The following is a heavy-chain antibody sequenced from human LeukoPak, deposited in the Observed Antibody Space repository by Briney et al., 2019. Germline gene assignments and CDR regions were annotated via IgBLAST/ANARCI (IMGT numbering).Heavy chain of an antibody. V-gene: IGHV3-7*01. D-gene: IGHD6-19*01. J-gene: IGHJ4*02. Sequence: GSLRLSCAASGFTFSTYWMSWVRQAPGKGLEWVANIKPDGSEKHYVDSVKGRFTISRDNAKNSLYLQMNSLRAEDTAVYYCARDQWWQFIAVAITSYFDCWGLGTLVTVSS. CDR1: GFTFSTYW. CDR2: IKPDGSEK. CDR3: ARDQWWQFIAVAITSYFDC.